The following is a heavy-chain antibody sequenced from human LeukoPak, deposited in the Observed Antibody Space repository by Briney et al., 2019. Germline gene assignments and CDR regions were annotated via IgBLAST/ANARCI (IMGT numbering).Heavy chain of an antibody. Sequence: GGSLRLSCAASGFTFSSYWMSWVRQAPGKGLEWVANIKQDGSEEYYVDSVKGRFTISRDNAKNSLYLQMNSLRAEDTAVYYCARVTTVTTSDFGYWGQGTLVTVSS. CDR2: IKQDGSEE. J-gene: IGHJ4*02. CDR1: GFTFSSYW. CDR3: ARVTTVTTSDFGY. D-gene: IGHD4-17*01. V-gene: IGHV3-7*04.